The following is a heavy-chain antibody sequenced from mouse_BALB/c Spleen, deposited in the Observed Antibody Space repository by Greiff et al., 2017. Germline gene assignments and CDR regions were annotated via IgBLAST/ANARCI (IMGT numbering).Heavy chain of an antibody. CDR3: ATLRLFYAMDY. D-gene: IGHD2-12*01. Sequence: EVKVEESGGGLVKPGGSLKLSCAASGFTFSDYYMYWVRQTPEKRLEWVATISDGGSYTYYPDSVKGRFTISRDNAKNNLYLQMSSLKSEDTAMYYCATLRLFYAMDYWGQGTSVTVSS. V-gene: IGHV5-4*02. J-gene: IGHJ4*01. CDR1: GFTFSDYY. CDR2: ISDGGSYT.